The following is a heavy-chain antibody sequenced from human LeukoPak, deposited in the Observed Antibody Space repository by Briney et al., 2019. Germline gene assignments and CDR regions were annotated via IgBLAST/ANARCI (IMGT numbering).Heavy chain of an antibody. CDR1: GFTFSSYG. CDR2: IRYDGSNK. J-gene: IGHJ3*02. V-gene: IGHV3-30*02. D-gene: IGHD4-17*01. Sequence: PGGSLRLSCAASGFTFSSYGMHWVRQAPGKGLEWVAFIRYDGSNKYYADSVKGRFTISRDNSKNTLYLQMNSLRAEDTAVYFCAREGYGDYHIWGQGTIVTVSS. CDR3: AREGYGDYHI.